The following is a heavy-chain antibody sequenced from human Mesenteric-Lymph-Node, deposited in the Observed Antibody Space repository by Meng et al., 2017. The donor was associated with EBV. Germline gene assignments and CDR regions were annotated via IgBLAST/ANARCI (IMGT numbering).Heavy chain of an antibody. D-gene: IGHD3-10*01. CDR2: SGRS. J-gene: IGHJ4*02. Sequence: QLQRQESAPGLVKPSETLSLTVSISGGAISSDLWGWIRQPPGKGLEWIGDSGRSNYNPSLKSRVTISVDTSKNQFSLKLSSVTAADTAVYYCARRLHYYGCLGSWSQGTLVTVS. V-gene: IGHV4-39*01. CDR3: ARRLHYYGCLGS. CDR1: GGAISSDL.